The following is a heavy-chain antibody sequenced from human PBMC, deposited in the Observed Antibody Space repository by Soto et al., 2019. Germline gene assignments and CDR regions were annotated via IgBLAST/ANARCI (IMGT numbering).Heavy chain of an antibody. Sequence: GESLKISCKGSGYNFAGHWIAWVRQMPGKGLELMGIIYPSDSDTRYRPSFQGQVTISADKSISSAYLQWSSLRASDTAMYYCARGGVSTRTFDYCGQGTPVTVSS. CDR1: GYNFAGHW. D-gene: IGHD3-3*01. CDR2: IYPSDSDT. CDR3: ARGGVSTRTFDY. J-gene: IGHJ4*02. V-gene: IGHV5-51*01.